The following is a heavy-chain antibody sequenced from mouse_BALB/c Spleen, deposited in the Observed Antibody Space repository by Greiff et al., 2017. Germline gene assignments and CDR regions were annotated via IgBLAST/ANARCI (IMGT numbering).Heavy chain of an antibody. V-gene: IGHV1-14*01. CDR2: INPYNDGT. CDR1: GYTFTSYV. CDR3: ARREGYYGSSYSAMDY. J-gene: IGHJ4*01. Sequence: QLQESGPELVKPGASVKMSCKASGYTFTSYVMHWVKQKPGQGLEWIGYINPYNDGTKYNEKFKGKATLTSDKSSSTAYMELSSLTSEDSAVYYCARREGYYGSSYSAMDYWGQGTSVTVSS. D-gene: IGHD1-1*01.